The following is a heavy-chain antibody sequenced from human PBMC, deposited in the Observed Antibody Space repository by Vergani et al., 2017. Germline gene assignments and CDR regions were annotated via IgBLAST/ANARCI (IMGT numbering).Heavy chain of an antibody. V-gene: IGHV4-34*01. D-gene: IGHD2-2*01. Sequence: QVRLQQWGAGLLKASETLSLTCAVFGESFSTHYWSWIRQPPGKGLEWVGEINRSGSTNYNPSLKSRVTISVDTSKNQFSLKLTSVTAADTAVYYCARGGYCNSTSCYPLDYWGQGTMVTVSS. CDR3: ARGGYCNSTSCYPLDY. CDR1: GESFSTHY. J-gene: IGHJ3*01. CDR2: INRSGST.